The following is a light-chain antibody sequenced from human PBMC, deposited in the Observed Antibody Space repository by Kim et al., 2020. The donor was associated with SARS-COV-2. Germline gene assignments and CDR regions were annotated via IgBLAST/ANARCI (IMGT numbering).Light chain of an antibody. CDR3: QQYGSSPSSIT. J-gene: IGKJ5*01. CDR2: GAS. CDR1: QSVSSSY. Sequence: EIVLTQSPGTLSLSPGERATLSCRASQSVSSSYLAWYQQKPGQAPRLLIYGASSRATGIPDRFSDSGSGTDFTLTISRLEPEDFAVNYCQQYGSSPSSITFGQGTRLEIK. V-gene: IGKV3-20*01.